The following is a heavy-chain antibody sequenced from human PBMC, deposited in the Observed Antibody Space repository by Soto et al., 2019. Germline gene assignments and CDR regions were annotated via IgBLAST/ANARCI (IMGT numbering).Heavy chain of an antibody. CDR2: INPSGGST. CDR1: GYTFTSYY. CDR3: ARDGGYCSGGSCYYFDY. V-gene: IGHV1-46*03. D-gene: IGHD2-15*01. J-gene: IGHJ4*02. Sequence: ASVKVSCKESGYTFTSYYMHWVRQAPGQGLEWMGIINPSGGSTSYAQKFQGRVTMTRDTSTSTVYMELSSLRSEDTAVYYCARDGGYCSGGSCYYFDYWGQGTLVTVSS.